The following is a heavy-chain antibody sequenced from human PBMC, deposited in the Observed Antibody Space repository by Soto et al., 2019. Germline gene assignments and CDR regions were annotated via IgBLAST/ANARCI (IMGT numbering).Heavy chain of an antibody. V-gene: IGHV4-30-4*01. D-gene: IGHD3-10*01. J-gene: IGHJ4*02. Sequence: QVQLQESGPGLVKPSQTLSLTCTVSGGSISSGDYYWSWIRQPPGKVLEWIGYIYYSGSTYYNPSLKSRVTISGDTSKNQFSLKLSSVTAADTAVYYCARDQISEGRADYFDYWGQGTLVTVSS. CDR3: ARDQISEGRADYFDY. CDR2: IYYSGST. CDR1: GGSISSGDYY.